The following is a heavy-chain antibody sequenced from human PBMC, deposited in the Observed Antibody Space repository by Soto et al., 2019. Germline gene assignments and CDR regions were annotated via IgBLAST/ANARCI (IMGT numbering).Heavy chain of an antibody. D-gene: IGHD1-26*01. Sequence: ASVKLSCKASGYTFSDYGINWVRHATGQGLEWMGWMNPKSGDTVYAQKFQGRVSMTRATSISTAYMELNSLKSEDTAVYCGARGGYSVVGATGEWGQGTMGNGSS. CDR1: GYTFSDYG. J-gene: IGHJ4*02. V-gene: IGHV1-8*01. CDR2: MNPKSGDT. CDR3: ARGGYSVVGATGE.